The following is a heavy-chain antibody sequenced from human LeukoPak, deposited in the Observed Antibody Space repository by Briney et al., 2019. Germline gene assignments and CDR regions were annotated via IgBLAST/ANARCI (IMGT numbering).Heavy chain of an antibody. J-gene: IGHJ6*02. CDR1: GFTFSSYA. CDR2: ISYDGSNK. CDR3: ARNSPQKNYYYYGMDV. V-gene: IGHV3-30-3*01. Sequence: GGSLRLSCAASGFTFSSYAMDWVRQAPGKGLEWVAVISYDGSNKYYADSVKGRFTISRDNSKNTLYLQMNSLRAEDTAVYYCARNSPQKNYYYYGMDVWGQGTTVTVSS.